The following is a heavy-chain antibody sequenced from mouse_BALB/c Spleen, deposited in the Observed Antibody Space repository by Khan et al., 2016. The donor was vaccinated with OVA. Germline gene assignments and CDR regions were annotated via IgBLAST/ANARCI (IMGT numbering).Heavy chain of an antibody. V-gene: IGHV2-9*02. CDR2: IWAGGST. Sequence: QVQLKESGPGLVAPSQSLSITCTVPGFSLTSYGVHWVRQPPGKGLEWLGVIWAGGSTNYNSAIMSRMSISKDNSKSQVFLKMISLQTYDTAMFYCARLEEMWGQGTTLTVSS. J-gene: IGHJ2*01. CDR1: GFSLTSYG. CDR3: ARLEEM.